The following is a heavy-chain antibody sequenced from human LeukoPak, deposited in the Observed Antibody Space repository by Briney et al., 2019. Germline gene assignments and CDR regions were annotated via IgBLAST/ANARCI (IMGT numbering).Heavy chain of an antibody. D-gene: IGHD1-26*01. Sequence: SETLSLTCTVSGGSISSYYCSSIRQPPGKGLGWIGYIYYSGSTNYNPSLKSRVTISVDTSKNQFSLKLSSVTAADTAVYYCARSPSGSYYRYYYYGMDVWGQGTTVTVSS. CDR3: ARSPSGSYYRYYYYGMDV. CDR1: GGSISSYY. V-gene: IGHV4-59*08. J-gene: IGHJ6*02. CDR2: IYYSGST.